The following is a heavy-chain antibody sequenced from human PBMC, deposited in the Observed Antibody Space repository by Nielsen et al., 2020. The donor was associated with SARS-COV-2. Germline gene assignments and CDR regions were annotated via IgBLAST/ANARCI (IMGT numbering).Heavy chain of an antibody. CDR2: INPNSGGT. CDR3: ARGGYSSGWYNNWFDP. Sequence: ASVKVSCKASGYTFTGYYMHWVRQALGQGLEWMGRINPNSGGTNYAQKFQGRVTMTRDTSISTAYMELSRLRSDDTAVYYCARGGYSSGWYNNWFDPWGQGTLVTVSS. V-gene: IGHV1-2*06. D-gene: IGHD6-19*01. CDR1: GYTFTGYY. J-gene: IGHJ5*02.